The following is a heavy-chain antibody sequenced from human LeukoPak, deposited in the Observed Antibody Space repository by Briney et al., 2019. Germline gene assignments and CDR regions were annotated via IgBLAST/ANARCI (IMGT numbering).Heavy chain of an antibody. D-gene: IGHD2-2*01. Sequence: GASVKVSCKASGYSFTAFYMHWVRQAPGQGLEWMGWINPNTGGTNHAQKFQGRVTLTRDTSINTAYMELRWLSSDDTAVYYCTRGPSHGAFDIWGQGTMVTVSS. V-gene: IGHV1-2*02. CDR2: INPNTGGT. CDR3: TRGPSHGAFDI. J-gene: IGHJ3*02. CDR1: GYSFTAFY.